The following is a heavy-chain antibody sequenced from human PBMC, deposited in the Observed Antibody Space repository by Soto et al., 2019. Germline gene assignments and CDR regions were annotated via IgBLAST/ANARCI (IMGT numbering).Heavy chain of an antibody. CDR3: ARAGSGYYTYYYYGMDV. CDR2: ISAYNGNT. J-gene: IGHJ6*02. CDR1: GYTFTSYG. D-gene: IGHD3-3*01. Sequence: ASVKVSCKASGYTFTSYGISWVRQAPGQGLEWMGWISAYNGNTNYAQKLQGRVTMTTDTSTSTAYMELRSLRSDDTAVYYCARAGSGYYTYYYYGMDVWGQGTTVTVSS. V-gene: IGHV1-18*01.